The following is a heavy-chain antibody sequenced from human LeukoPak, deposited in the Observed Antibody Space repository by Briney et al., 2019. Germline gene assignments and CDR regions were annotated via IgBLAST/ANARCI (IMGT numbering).Heavy chain of an antibody. D-gene: IGHD2-15*01. Sequence: SETLSLTCAVYGGSFSGYYRSWIRQPPGKGLEWIGEINHSGSTNYNPSLKSRVTISVDTSKNQFSLKLSSVTAADTAVYYCARAVCSGGSCYCDYWGQGTLVTVSS. CDR3: ARAVCSGGSCYCDY. CDR2: INHSGST. J-gene: IGHJ4*02. V-gene: IGHV4-34*01. CDR1: GGSFSGYY.